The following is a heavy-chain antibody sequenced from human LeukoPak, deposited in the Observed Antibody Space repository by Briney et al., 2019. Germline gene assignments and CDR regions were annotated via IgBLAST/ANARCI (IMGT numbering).Heavy chain of an antibody. D-gene: IGHD6-13*01. V-gene: IGHV4-59*08. CDR2: IQNRGST. CDR1: GGSISSYY. J-gene: IGHJ4*02. Sequence: SETLSLTCTVSGGSISSYYWSWIRQPPGKGLEWIGYIQNRGSTDYNPSLKSRVTISEDTSKNQFSLKLTSVTAADTAVYYCARRSWFVDYWGQGTLVTVSS. CDR3: ARRSWFVDY.